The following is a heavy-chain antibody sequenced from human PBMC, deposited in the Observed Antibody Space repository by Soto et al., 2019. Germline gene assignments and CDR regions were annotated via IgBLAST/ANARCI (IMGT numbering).Heavy chain of an antibody. CDR3: AREGVNSYGYLNFDY. CDR1: GYTFTGYY. Sequence: ASVKVSFKASGYTFTGYYMHWVRQAPGQGLEWMGWINPNSGGTNYAQKFQGWVTMTRDTSISTAYMELSRLRSDDTAVYYCAREGVNSYGYLNFDYWGQGTLVTVSS. J-gene: IGHJ4*02. CDR2: INPNSGGT. D-gene: IGHD5-18*01. V-gene: IGHV1-2*04.